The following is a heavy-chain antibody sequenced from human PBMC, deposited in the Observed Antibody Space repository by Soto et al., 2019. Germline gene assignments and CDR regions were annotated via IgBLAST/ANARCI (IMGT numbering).Heavy chain of an antibody. CDR2: ISSSSTI. CDR1: GFTFSSYS. CDR3: ARGRWFGELPIDY. V-gene: IGHV3-48*02. D-gene: IGHD3-10*01. Sequence: GGSLRLSCAASGFTFSSYSMNWVRQAPGKGLEWVSYISSSSTIYYADSVKGRFTISRDNAKNSLYLQMNSLRDEDTAVYYCARGRWFGELPIDYWGQGTLVTVSS. J-gene: IGHJ4*02.